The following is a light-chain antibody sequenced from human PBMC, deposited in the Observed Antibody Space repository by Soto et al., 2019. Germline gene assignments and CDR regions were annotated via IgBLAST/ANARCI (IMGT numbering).Light chain of an antibody. CDR1: QSVSSY. CDR2: GTS. V-gene: IGKV3-15*01. CDR3: QQFNNWPPT. J-gene: IGKJ1*01. Sequence: EIVLTQSPATLSLSPGARAPLSCRASQSVSSYLAWYQQKPGQAPRLLIYGTSTRAAGIPARFSGSGSGTEFTLTISSLQSEDFAVYFCQQFNNWPPTFGQGTKVDI.